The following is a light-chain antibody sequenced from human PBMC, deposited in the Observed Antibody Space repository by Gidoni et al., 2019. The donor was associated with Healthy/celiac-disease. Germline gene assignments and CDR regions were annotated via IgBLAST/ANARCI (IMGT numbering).Light chain of an antibody. CDR1: SSDGGGYNY. CDR2: DVS. CDR3: SSYTSSSTPV. J-gene: IGLJ2*01. Sequence: QSALTQPASVSGSPGQSITISCTGTSSDGGGYNYVSWYQQHPGKAPKLMIYDVSNPPSGVSNRVSGSKSGNTASLTISGLQAEDEADYYCSSYTSSSTPVFGGGTKLTVL. V-gene: IGLV2-14*03.